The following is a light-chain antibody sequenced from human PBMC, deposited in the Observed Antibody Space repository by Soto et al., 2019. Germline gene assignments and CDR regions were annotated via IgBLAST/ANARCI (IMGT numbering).Light chain of an antibody. CDR1: RSNIGTYA. CDR2: RNH. V-gene: IGLV1-44*01. J-gene: IGLJ2*01. Sequence: QSVLTQSPSASATPGQRVIISCSGSRSNIGTYAVNWYQQLPGTAPTLLIFRNHQRPSGVPDRFSGSKSGTSASLAISGPQSEAEGEYYCAAWDDSLRAVVFGGGTKVTV. CDR3: AAWDDSLRAVV.